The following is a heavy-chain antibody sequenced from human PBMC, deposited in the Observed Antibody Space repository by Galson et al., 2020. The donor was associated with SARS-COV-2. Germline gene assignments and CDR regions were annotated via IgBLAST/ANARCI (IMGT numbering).Heavy chain of an antibody. V-gene: IGHV3-30*18. CDR1: GFTFSSYG. D-gene: IGHD3-9*01. CDR3: AKEETYYDILTGYYYPGPVGY. J-gene: IGHJ4*02. CDR2: ISYDGSNK. Sequence: GGSLRLSCAASGFTFSSYGMHWVRQAPGKGLEWVAVISYDGSNKYYADSVKGRFTISRDNSKNTLYLQMNSLRAEDTAVYYCAKEETYYDILTGYYYPGPVGYWGQGTLVTVSS.